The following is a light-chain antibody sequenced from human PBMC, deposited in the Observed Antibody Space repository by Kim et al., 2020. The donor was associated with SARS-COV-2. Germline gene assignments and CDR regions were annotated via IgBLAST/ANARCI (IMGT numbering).Light chain of an antibody. CDR1: QSVNNDY. Sequence: SPGERATLSCRASQSVNNDYLTWYQQRPGQPPRLLIYGASRRATGIPDRFSGRGSGTDFTLTVSRLEPEDFAVYYCQQYGSSPNTFGQGTRLEIK. J-gene: IGKJ5*01. V-gene: IGKV3-20*01. CDR3: QQYGSSPNT. CDR2: GAS.